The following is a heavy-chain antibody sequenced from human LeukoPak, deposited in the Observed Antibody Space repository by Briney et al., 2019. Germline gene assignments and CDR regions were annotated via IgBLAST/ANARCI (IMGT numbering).Heavy chain of an antibody. CDR3: AKERPQTTSFDY. CDR1: GFTFSTYP. Sequence: PGRSLRLSCAASGFTFSTYPMNWVRQAPGKGLEWVSTISGSGANTYYADSVKGRFTIPRDNSRNTLYLQMNSLRAEDTAIYYCAKERPQTTSFDYWGQGTLVTVSS. V-gene: IGHV3-23*01. J-gene: IGHJ4*02. CDR2: ISGSGANT. D-gene: IGHD2/OR15-2a*01.